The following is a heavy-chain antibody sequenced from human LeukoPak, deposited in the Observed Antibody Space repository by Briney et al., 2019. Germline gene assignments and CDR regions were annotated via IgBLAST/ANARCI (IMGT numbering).Heavy chain of an antibody. V-gene: IGHV3-30*04. CDR1: GFTFSSYA. D-gene: IGHD3-10*01. CDR2: ILYDGSNK. Sequence: PGGSLRLSCEASGFTFSSYAMHWVRQAPGKGLEWVVLILYDGSNKYYGDSVKGRFTISRDNSKNTLYLQMNSLRAEDTAVYYCAKDLNYYGSGSSFDYWGQGTLVTVSS. CDR3: AKDLNYYGSGSSFDY. J-gene: IGHJ4*02.